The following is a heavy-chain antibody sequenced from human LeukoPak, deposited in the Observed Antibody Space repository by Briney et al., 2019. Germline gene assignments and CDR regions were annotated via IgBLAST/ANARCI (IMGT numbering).Heavy chain of an antibody. J-gene: IGHJ5*02. CDR2: IYTSGST. CDR1: GGSISSYY. D-gene: IGHD2-21*02. V-gene: IGHV4-4*07. Sequence: SETLSLTCTVSGGSISSYYWSRIRQPAGKGLEWIGRIYTSGSTNYNPSLKSRVTMSLDTSKNQFSLKLSSVTAADTAVYYCARDKCGGDCYEDWFDPWGQGTLVTVSS. CDR3: ARDKCGGDCYEDWFDP.